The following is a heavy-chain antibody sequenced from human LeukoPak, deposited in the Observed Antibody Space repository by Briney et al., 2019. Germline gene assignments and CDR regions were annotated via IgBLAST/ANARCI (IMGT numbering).Heavy chain of an antibody. CDR2: ISGSGGST. CDR3: AKTAGSTLLPYDY. CDR1: GFTFSSYA. J-gene: IGHJ4*02. Sequence: GGSLRLSCAASGFTFSSYAMSWVRQAPGKGLEWVPAISGSGGSTYYADSVKGRFTISRDNSKKTLYLQMNSLRTEDTAVYYCAKTAGSTLLPYDYWGQGTLVTVSS. V-gene: IGHV3-23*01. D-gene: IGHD3-10*01.